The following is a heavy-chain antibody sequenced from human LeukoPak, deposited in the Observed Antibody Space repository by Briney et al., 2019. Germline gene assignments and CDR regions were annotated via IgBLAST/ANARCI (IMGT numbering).Heavy chain of an antibody. CDR2: ISWDGGST. CDR3: AKDDGSGSYNNFDY. J-gene: IGHJ4*02. V-gene: IGHV3-43D*03. D-gene: IGHD3-10*01. CDR1: GFTFDDYA. Sequence: PGGSLRLSCAASGFTFDDYAMHWVRQAPGKGLEWVSLISWDGGSTYYADSVKGRFTISRDNSKISLYLQMNSLRAEDTALYYCAKDDGSGSYNNFDYWGQGTLVTVSS.